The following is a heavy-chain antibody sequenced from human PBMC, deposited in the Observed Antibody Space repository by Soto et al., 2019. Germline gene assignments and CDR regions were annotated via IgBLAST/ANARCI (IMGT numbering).Heavy chain of an antibody. CDR3: LSLLGYCGAAICPAGY. J-gene: IGHJ4*02. CDR1: GLTFSSFE. D-gene: IGHD2-15*01. CDR2: ISRSGTSI. Sequence: GGSLRLSCAASGLTFSSFEMNWVRQAPGKGLEFVSYISRSGTSIYYADSVKGRFTISRDNAKNSLYLQMNSLRAKDTAVYYCLSLLGYCGAAICPAGYWGQGTLVTVSS. V-gene: IGHV3-48*03.